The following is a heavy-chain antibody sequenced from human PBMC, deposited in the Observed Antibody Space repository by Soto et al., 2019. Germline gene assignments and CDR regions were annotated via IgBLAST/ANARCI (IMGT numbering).Heavy chain of an antibody. CDR2: IYYSGIT. CDR1: GGSISSGGYY. CDR3: ARSDIVATGFDY. J-gene: IGHJ4*02. V-gene: IGHV4-31*03. Sequence: QVQLQESGPGLVKPSQTLSLTCTVSGGSISSGGYYWSWIRQHPGKGLEWIGYIYYSGITYYNPSLKGRVTISVDTSMNQFFLKLSSVTAADTAVYYCARSDIVATGFDYWGQGTLVTVSS. D-gene: IGHD5-12*01.